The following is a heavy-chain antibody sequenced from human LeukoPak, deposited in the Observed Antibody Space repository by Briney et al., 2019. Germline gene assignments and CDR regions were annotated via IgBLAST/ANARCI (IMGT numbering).Heavy chain of an antibody. J-gene: IGHJ3*02. Sequence: SVKVSCKASGYTFTGYYMHWVRQAPGQGLEWMGGIIPIFGTANYAQKFQGRVTITADKSTSTAYMELSSLRSEDTAVYYCARGREQWLGHDAFDIWGQGTMATVSS. D-gene: IGHD6-19*01. CDR1: GYTFTGYY. CDR2: IIPIFGTA. V-gene: IGHV1-69*06. CDR3: ARGREQWLGHDAFDI.